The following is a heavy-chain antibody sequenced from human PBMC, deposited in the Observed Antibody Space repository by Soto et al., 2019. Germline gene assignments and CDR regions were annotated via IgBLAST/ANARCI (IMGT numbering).Heavy chain of an antibody. CDR3: VRYGVAASY. CDR2: MNPNSGTT. J-gene: IGHJ4*01. V-gene: IGHV1-8*02. D-gene: IGHD2-8*01. Sequence: ASVKVSCKSSGYTFTTHKINWVRQATGQGLEWMGWMNPNSGTTGYAQKFQDRITLTRDPSKTTAYMELSSLTSDATAVYFCVRYGVAASYWGQGTQVTVSS. CDR1: GYTFTTHK.